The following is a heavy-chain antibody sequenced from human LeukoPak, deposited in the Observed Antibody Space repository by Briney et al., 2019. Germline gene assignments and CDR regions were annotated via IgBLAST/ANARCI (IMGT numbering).Heavy chain of an antibody. CDR2: INPNSGGT. CDR1: GNTFTGNY. Sequence: ASVXXXCXASGNTFTGNYMHWVRXXPXQXXXXMGWINPNSGGTNYAQKFQGRVTMTRDTSISTAYVELSRLRSDDTAVYYCARAVDISTREFDYWGQGTLVTVSS. V-gene: IGHV1-2*02. D-gene: IGHD4-23*01. J-gene: IGHJ4*02. CDR3: ARAVDISTREFDY.